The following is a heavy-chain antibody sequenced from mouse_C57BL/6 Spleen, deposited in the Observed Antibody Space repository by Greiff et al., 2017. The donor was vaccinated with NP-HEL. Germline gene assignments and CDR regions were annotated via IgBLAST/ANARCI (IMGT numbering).Heavy chain of an antibody. D-gene: IGHD2-3*01. CDR3: AREEDGLYAMDY. Sequence: QVQLQQSGAELVRPGTSVKVSCKASGYAFTNYLIEWVKQRPGQGLEWIGVINPGSGGTNYNEKFKGKATLTADKSSSTAYMQLSSLTSEDSAVYFCAREEDGLYAMDYWGQGTSVTVSS. CDR2: INPGSGGT. J-gene: IGHJ4*01. CDR1: GYAFTNYL. V-gene: IGHV1-54*01.